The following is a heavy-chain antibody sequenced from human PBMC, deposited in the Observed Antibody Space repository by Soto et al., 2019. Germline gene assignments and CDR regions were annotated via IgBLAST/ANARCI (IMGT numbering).Heavy chain of an antibody. CDR1: GGSISSGGYY. CDR2: IYYSGST. J-gene: IGHJ3*02. V-gene: IGHV4-31*03. CDR3: AREKYDSSGYYDAFDI. Sequence: QVQPQESGPGLVKPSQTLSLTCTVSGGSISSGGYYWSWIRQHPGKGLEWIGYIYYSGSTYYNPSLKSRVTISVDTSKNQFSLKLSYVTAADTAVYYCAREKYDSSGYYDAFDIWGQGTMVTVSS. D-gene: IGHD3-22*01.